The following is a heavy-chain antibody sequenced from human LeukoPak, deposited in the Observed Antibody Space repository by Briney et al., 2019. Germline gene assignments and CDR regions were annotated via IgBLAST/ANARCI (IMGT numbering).Heavy chain of an antibody. CDR3: ARDGVVAGTDY. V-gene: IGHV1-18*04. Sequence: GASVKVSCKGSGYTLSNHAFSWVRQAPGQGLEWMGWISAYNGNTNYAQKLQGRVTMTTDTSTSTAYMELRSLRSDDTAVYYCARDGVVAGTDYWGQGTLVTVSS. CDR2: ISAYNGNT. D-gene: IGHD6-19*01. CDR1: GYTLSNHA. J-gene: IGHJ4*02.